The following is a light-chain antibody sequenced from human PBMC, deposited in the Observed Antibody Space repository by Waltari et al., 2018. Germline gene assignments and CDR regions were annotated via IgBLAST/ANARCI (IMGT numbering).Light chain of an antibody. CDR1: SSDVGGYNY. CDR3: TSYTSSITYV. CDR2: EVK. V-gene: IGLV2-14*01. Sequence: QSALTQPASVSGSPGQSITTSCTGTSSDVGGYNYVSWYQQHQGKAPKLIIYEVKNRPSGVSGRCSGSKSGNTAALTISGLQAEDEADYYCTSYTSSITYVFGTGTKVTVL. J-gene: IGLJ1*01.